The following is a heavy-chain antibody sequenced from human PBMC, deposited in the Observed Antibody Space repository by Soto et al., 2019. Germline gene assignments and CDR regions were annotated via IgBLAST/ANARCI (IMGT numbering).Heavy chain of an antibody. J-gene: IGHJ3*01. D-gene: IGHD1-7*01. CDR3: ARSLPGTYGAFDL. CDR2: ISGDGSST. V-gene: IGHV3-74*01. Sequence: VRLSCAASEVTFRSYWMHWVRQSPGKGLVWVSRISGDGSSTNYADSVKGRFTISRDNAKNTVYLQIDSLRAEDTAVYYCARSLPGTYGAFDLWGQRTMVTVSS. CDR1: EVTFRSYW.